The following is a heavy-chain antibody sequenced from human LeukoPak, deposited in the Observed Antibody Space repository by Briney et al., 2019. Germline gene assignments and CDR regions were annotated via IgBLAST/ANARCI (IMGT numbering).Heavy chain of an antibody. CDR2: ISRIGGRT. V-gene: IGHV3-23*01. CDR1: GFTFSSYA. J-gene: IGHJ4*02. Sequence: GGSLRFSCAAPGFTFSSYAMSWFRQAPGKGLEWVSAISRIGGRTYYADSVKGRFTFYRDNSKDTLYLRMDSLRAEDTAVYYCAKVAVEGGSWDYWGQGTLVTVSS. D-gene: IGHD2-15*01. CDR3: AKVAVEGGSWDY.